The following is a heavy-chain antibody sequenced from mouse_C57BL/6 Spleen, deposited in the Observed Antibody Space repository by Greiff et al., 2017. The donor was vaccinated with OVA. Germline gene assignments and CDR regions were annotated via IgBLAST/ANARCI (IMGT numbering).Heavy chain of an antibody. D-gene: IGHD3-2*02. CDR1: GYAFTNYL. V-gene: IGHV1-54*01. Sequence: VQLQQSGAELVRPGTSVKVSCKASGYAFTNYLIEWVKQRPGQGLEWIGVINPGSGGTNYNEKFKGKATLTADKSSSTAYMQLRSLTSEDSAVYFCAREGGSGHFDYWGQGTTLTVSS. CDR2: INPGSGGT. J-gene: IGHJ2*01. CDR3: AREGGSGHFDY.